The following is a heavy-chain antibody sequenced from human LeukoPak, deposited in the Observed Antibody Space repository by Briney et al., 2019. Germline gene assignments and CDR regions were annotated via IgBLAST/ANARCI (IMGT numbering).Heavy chain of an antibody. Sequence: GGSLRLSCVASGFTFYSHVMSWVRQAPGMGLEWVSAISGSGVTTFYADSMKGRFTISRDNSKNTLYLQMNSLRVEDTAIYYCAKGRGYCTGGSCYSDYWGQGTLVTVSS. CDR3: AKGRGYCTGGSCYSDY. J-gene: IGHJ4*02. CDR1: GFTFYSHV. V-gene: IGHV3-23*01. D-gene: IGHD2-15*01. CDR2: ISGSGVTT.